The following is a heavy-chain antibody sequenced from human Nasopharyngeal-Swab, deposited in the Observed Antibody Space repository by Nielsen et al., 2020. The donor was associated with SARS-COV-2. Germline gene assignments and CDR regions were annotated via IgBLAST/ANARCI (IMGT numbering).Heavy chain of an antibody. D-gene: IGHD3-10*01. CDR3: ARVGRGFNFDY. Sequence: ASVKVSCKDGGETGKSYGISWVRQAPGQGLEWMGWISAYNGNTNYAQKLQGRVTMTTDTSTSTAYMELRSLRSDDTAVYYCARVGRGFNFDYWGQGTLVTVSS. CDR2: ISAYNGNT. J-gene: IGHJ4*02. V-gene: IGHV1-18*04. CDR1: GETGKSYG.